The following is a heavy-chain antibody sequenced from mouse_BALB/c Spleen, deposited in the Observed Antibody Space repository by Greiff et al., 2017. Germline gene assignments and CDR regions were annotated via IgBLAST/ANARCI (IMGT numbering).Heavy chain of an antibody. CDR3: ARGGDYDY. Sequence: EVQLVESGGGLVKPGGSLKLSCAASGFTFSSYAMSWVRQTPEKRLEWVASISSGGSTYYPDSVKGRFTISRDNARNTLFLQMTSLRSEDTAMYYCARGGDYDYWGQGTTLTVSS. D-gene: IGHD2-4*01. CDR1: GFTFSSYA. V-gene: IGHV5-6-5*01. J-gene: IGHJ2*01. CDR2: ISSGGST.